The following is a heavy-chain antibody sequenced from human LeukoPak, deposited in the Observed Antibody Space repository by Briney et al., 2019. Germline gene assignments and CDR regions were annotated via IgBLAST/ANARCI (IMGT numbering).Heavy chain of an antibody. V-gene: IGHV3-30*18. Sequence: PGRSLRLSCAASGLTFNAHGLHWVRQSPGKGLEWVALISYDGNNKVYADSVKGRFTISRDNSNNKVFLQMNSLRPEDTAVYYCAKELRRRFDYWGQGTLVTVSS. CDR3: AKELRRRFDY. D-gene: IGHD3-16*01. CDR2: ISYDGNNK. CDR1: GLTFNAHG. J-gene: IGHJ4*02.